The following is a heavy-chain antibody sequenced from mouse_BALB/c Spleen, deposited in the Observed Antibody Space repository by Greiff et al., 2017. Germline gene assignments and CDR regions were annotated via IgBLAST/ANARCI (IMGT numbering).Heavy chain of an antibody. V-gene: IGHV3-6*02. D-gene: IGHD2-3*01. J-gene: IGHJ4*01. CDR3: ARRGIYDGAMDY. Sequence: EVQLQESGPGLVKPSQSLSLTCSVTGYSITSGYYWNWIRQFPGNKLEWMGYISYDGSNNYNPSLKNRISITRDTSKNQFFLKLNSVTTEDTATYYCARRGIYDGAMDYWGQGTSVTVSS. CDR2: ISYDGSN. CDR1: GYSITSGYY.